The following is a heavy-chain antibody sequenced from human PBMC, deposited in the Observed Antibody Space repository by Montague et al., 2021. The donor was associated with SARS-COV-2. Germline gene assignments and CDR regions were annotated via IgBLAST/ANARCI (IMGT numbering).Heavy chain of an antibody. CDR2: INNSGST. J-gene: IGHJ6*03. V-gene: IGHV4-34*01. D-gene: IGHD3-22*01. CDR3: ARGRIEVSMIVVVLTAASYYMDV. Sequence: SETLSLTCAVYGGSFSGHYWSWIRQPPGKGLEWIGEINNSGSTNYNPSLKSRVTMSVDTSKNQFSLKLHSVTAADTAVYYCARGRIEVSMIVVVLTAASYYMDVWGKGTTVTVSS. CDR1: GGSFSGHY.